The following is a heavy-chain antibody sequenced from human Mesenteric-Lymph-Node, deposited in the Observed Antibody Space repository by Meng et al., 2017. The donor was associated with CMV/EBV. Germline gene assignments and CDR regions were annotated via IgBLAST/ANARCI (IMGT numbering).Heavy chain of an antibody. V-gene: IGHV5-51*01. CDR3: ARPSSGTLFAPFDY. J-gene: IGHJ4*02. CDR2: IYPGDSDT. D-gene: IGHD2-21*01. Sequence: GSGYSFTSYWIGWVRQMPGKGLEWMGIIYPGDSDTRYSPSFQGQVTISVDKSISTAYLQWSSLKASDTAMYYCARPSSGTLFAPFDYWGQGTLVTVSS. CDR1: GYSFTSYW.